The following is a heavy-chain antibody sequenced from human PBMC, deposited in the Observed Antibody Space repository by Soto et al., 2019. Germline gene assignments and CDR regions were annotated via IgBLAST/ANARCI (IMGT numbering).Heavy chain of an antibody. CDR2: IYYSGST. J-gene: IGHJ5*02. CDR3: ARGLRGNQGSGIHDWFDP. Sequence: SETLSLTCTGSGGSISTYYWSWIRQPPGKGLEWIGYIYYSGSTKYNSSLKSRVTISVDTSKNHFALKLSSVTAADTAVYYCARGLRGNQGSGIHDWFDPWGQGTLVTVSS. D-gene: IGHD3-10*01. CDR1: GGSISTYY. V-gene: IGHV4-59*01.